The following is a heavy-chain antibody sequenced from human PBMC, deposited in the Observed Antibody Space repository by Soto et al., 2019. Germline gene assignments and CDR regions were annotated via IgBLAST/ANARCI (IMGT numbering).Heavy chain of an antibody. CDR1: GGSISSYY. V-gene: IGHV4-59*01. D-gene: IGHD2-21*02. J-gene: IGHJ5*02. CDR3: AKTALGWFDP. CDR2: IFYSGRSGST. Sequence: KPSETLSLTCSVSGGSISSYYWSWIRQPPGKGLEWIGYIFYSGRSGSTNYNPSLKSRVIISVDTSKNQFSLKLTSVTAVDTAVYYCAKTALGWFDPWGQGTLVTVSS.